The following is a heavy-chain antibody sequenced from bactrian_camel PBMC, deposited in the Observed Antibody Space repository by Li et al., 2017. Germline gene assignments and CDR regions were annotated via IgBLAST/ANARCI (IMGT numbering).Heavy chain of an antibody. V-gene: IGHV3S40*01. CDR3: AADFLPNPVHCLLAPPDYDVADFAL. J-gene: IGHJ6*01. Sequence: VQLVESGGGLVKPGGSLRLSCAASGFPFSTYAMRWMRQAPGKGLEWVSTITSDGSRTYYQDSVKGRFAISRDNAKNTVYLQMNSLKSEDTAMYYCAADFLPNPVHCLLAPPDYDVADFALWGQGTQVTVS. CDR1: GFPFSTYA. D-gene: IGHD4*01. CDR2: ITSDGSRT.